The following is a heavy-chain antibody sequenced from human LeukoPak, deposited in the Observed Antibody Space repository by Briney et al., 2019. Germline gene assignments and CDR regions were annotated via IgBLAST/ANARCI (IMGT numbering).Heavy chain of an antibody. Sequence: GGSLRLSCAASGFTLSSYAMNWVRQAPGKGLEWVSAISGSGSAYYADSVKGRFTISRDNAKNSLYLQMNSLRAEDTAVYYCAELGITMIGGVWGKGTTVTISS. J-gene: IGHJ6*04. CDR3: AELGITMIGGV. CDR1: GFTLSSYA. V-gene: IGHV3-23*01. CDR2: ISGSGSA. D-gene: IGHD3-10*02.